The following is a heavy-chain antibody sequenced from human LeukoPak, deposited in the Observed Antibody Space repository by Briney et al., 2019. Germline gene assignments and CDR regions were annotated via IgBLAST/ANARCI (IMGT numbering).Heavy chain of an antibody. V-gene: IGHV1-2*02. Sequence: ASVKVSCKASGYTFTGYYMDWVRQAPGQRLEWMGWINPNSGGTNYAQKFQGRVTMTRDTSIRTAYMELSRLRSDDTAVYYCASSSVVSVAGTVYWGQGTLVTVSS. CDR1: GYTFTGYY. J-gene: IGHJ4*02. D-gene: IGHD6-19*01. CDR2: INPNSGGT. CDR3: ASSSVVSVAGTVY.